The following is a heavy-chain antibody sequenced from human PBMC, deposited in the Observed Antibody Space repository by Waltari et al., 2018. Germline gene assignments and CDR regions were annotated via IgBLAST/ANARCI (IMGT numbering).Heavy chain of an antibody. CDR3: ARDRGRGLYLDS. J-gene: IGHJ4*02. CDR2: VHRSGRT. Sequence: QLQLHQSGPGLVKPSESLSLSCAVPYHSMGEPDWWSWVRQSPGKGLEWIGQVHRSGRTNYNPSLAGRVSISVDTSNNQFSLRMPSPTAADTAIYYCARDRGRGLYLDSWGQGTLVTVSP. D-gene: IGHD2-15*01. V-gene: IGHV4-4*02. CDR1: YHSMGEPDW.